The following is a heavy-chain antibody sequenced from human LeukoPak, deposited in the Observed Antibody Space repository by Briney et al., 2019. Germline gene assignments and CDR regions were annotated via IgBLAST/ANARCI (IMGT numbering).Heavy chain of an antibody. J-gene: IGHJ5*02. CDR2: IKSKTDGGTT. V-gene: IGHV3-15*01. CDR1: GFTFSNAW. Sequence: GGSLRLSCAASGFTFSNAWMSWVRQAPGKGLEWVGRIKSKTDGGTTDYAAPVKGRFTISRDDSKNTLYLQMNSLKTEDTAVYHCTTDQWFGELYWFDPWGQGTLVTVSS. CDR3: TTDQWFGELYWFDP. D-gene: IGHD3-10*01.